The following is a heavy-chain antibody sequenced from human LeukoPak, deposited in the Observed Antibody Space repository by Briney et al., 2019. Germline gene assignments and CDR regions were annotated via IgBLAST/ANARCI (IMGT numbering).Heavy chain of an antibody. Sequence: ASVKVSCKASGYTFTCYYMHWVRQAPGQGLEWMGIINPSGGSTSYAQKFQGRVTMTRDTSTSTVHMELSSLRSEDTAVYYCAQDISGGMYGIWFDPWGQGTLVTVSS. CDR2: INPSGGST. V-gene: IGHV1-46*01. CDR3: AQDISGGMYGIWFDP. D-gene: IGHD2-8*01. CDR1: GYTFTCYY. J-gene: IGHJ5*02.